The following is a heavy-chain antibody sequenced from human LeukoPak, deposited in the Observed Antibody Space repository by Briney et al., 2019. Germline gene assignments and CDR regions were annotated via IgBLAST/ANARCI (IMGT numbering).Heavy chain of an antibody. CDR2: IRSKANSYAT. D-gene: IGHD6-13*01. CDR1: GFTFSGSA. V-gene: IGHV3-73*01. CDR3: TRPLTLYSSSPYYYYYMDV. J-gene: IGHJ6*03. Sequence: GGSLRLSCAASGFTFSGSAMHWVRQASGKGLEWVGRIRSKANSYATAYAASVKGRFTISRDDSKNTAYLQMNSLKTEDTAVYYCTRPLTLYSSSPYYYYYMDVWGKGTTVTVSS.